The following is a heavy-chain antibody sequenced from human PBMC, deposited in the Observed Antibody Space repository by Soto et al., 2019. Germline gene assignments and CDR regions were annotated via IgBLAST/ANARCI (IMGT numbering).Heavy chain of an antibody. CDR1: GGSISSSNW. CDR2: IYHSGST. J-gene: IGHJ6*02. V-gene: IGHV4-4*02. CDR3: ARDIAAAGAGDYYYGMDV. Sequence: SETLSLTCAVSGGSISSSNWWSWVRQPPGKGLEWIGEIYHSGSTNYNPSLKSRVTISVDKSKNQFSLKLSSVTAADTAVYYCARDIAAAGAGDYYYGMDVWGQGTTVTVSS. D-gene: IGHD6-13*01.